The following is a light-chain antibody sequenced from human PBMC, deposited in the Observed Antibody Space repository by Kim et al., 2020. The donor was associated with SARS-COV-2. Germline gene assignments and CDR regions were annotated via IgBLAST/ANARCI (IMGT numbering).Light chain of an antibody. J-gene: IGKJ2*01. CDR3: QQFGVSSYT. Sequence: EIVLTQSPGTLALSPGERATLSCRASQSVASSFLAWYQQKPGQAPTLLIYETSTRATGIPDRFSGSGSGTDFTLTISGLEPEDFAVYYCQQFGVSSYTFGQGTKLEI. CDR1: QSVASSF. V-gene: IGKV3-20*01. CDR2: ETS.